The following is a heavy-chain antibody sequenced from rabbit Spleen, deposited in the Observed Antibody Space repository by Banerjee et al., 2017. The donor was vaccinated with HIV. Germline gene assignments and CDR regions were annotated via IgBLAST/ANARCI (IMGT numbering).Heavy chain of an antibody. Sequence: QSLEESGGGLVKHGESLTLTCTASGFSFGSYWMCWVRQAPGKGLEWIACIDSGGSGFTYFASWVNCRFPLSSHNAQNTLYLQLNSLTAADTATYFCARDTGSSFSSYGMDLWGPGTLVTVS. D-gene: IGHD8-1*01. V-gene: IGHV1S40*01. CDR3: ARDTGSSFSSYGMDL. J-gene: IGHJ6*01. CDR1: GFSFGSYW. CDR2: IDSGGSGFT.